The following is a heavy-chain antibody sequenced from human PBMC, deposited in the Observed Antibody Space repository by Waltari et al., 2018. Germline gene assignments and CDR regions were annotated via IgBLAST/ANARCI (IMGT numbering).Heavy chain of an antibody. CDR3: ARGGSDYRYYFDS. CDR1: GYTFTAYY. CDR2: INSNSGDT. V-gene: IGHV1-2*02. D-gene: IGHD5-12*01. Sequence: QVQLVQSGAEVKKPGASVKVSCKTSGYTFTAYYMHWVRQTPGQGLEWLGWINSNSGDTNYAQRRQGRVTLTRDTSISTAYMEVSSLRSDDTAMYYCARGGSDYRYYFDSWGQGTLVTVSS. J-gene: IGHJ4*02.